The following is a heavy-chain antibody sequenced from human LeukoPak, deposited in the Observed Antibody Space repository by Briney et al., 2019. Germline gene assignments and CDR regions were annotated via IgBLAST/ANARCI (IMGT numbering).Heavy chain of an antibody. CDR1: GFTFSTYA. D-gene: IGHD5-24*01. CDR2: IVGNGGGI. J-gene: IGHJ4*02. Sequence: PGGSLRFSGAASGFTFSTYAMNWVRQAPGKGLEWVPVIVGNGGGIHYADSVKGRFTISRDNAKNTVYLQMNRLRAEDSAVYYSWKDRIPDGKFSIDFGGQGTPVTVSS. V-gene: IGHV3-23*01. CDR3: WKDRIPDGKFSIDF.